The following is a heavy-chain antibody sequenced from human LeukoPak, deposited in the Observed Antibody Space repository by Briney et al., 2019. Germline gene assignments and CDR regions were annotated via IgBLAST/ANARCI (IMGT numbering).Heavy chain of an antibody. J-gene: IGHJ5*02. Sequence: TGGSLRLSCAASGFTFSSYAMSWVRQAPGKGLEWVSAISGSGTSTYYADSVKGRFTISRDNSKNTLFLQMNSLRAGDTAVYYCAKENYYDSSAYYFSPWGQGTLVTVSS. CDR2: ISGSGTST. V-gene: IGHV3-23*01. CDR3: AKENYYDSSAYYFSP. CDR1: GFTFSSYA. D-gene: IGHD3-22*01.